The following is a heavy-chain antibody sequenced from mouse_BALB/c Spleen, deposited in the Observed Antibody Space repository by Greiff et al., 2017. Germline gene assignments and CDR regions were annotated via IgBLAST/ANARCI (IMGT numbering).Heavy chain of an antibody. CDR3: TRLGDYDGGAPWFAY. J-gene: IGHJ3*01. D-gene: IGHD2-4*01. CDR1: GYTFTSYW. Sequence: VQLQQPGAELVRPGASVKLSCKASGYTFTSYWINWVKQRPGQGLEWIGNIYPSDSYTNYNQKFKDKATLTVDKSSSTAYMQLSSPTSEDSAVYYCTRLGDYDGGAPWFAYWGQGTLVTVSA. V-gene: IGHV1-69*02. CDR2: IYPSDSYT.